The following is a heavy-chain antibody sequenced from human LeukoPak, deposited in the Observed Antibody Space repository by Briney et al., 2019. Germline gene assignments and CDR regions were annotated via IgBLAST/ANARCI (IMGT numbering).Heavy chain of an antibody. CDR2: ISSSGSTT. Sequence: GGSLRLSCAASGFTFSSYEMNWVRQAPGKGLEWVSYISSSGSTTYYADSVKGRFTISRDNSKNTLYLQMNSLRAEDTAVYYCAKDRRGYSYGYYFDYWGQGTLVTVSS. V-gene: IGHV3-48*03. CDR1: GFTFSSYE. J-gene: IGHJ4*02. CDR3: AKDRRGYSYGYYFDY. D-gene: IGHD5-18*01.